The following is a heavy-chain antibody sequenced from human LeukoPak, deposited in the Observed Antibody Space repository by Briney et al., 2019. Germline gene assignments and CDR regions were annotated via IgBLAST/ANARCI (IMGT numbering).Heavy chain of an antibody. CDR3: ARGYYYGSGSLNWFDP. CDR2: IHYSGST. V-gene: IGHV4-39*07. CDR1: GGAIDSSSYY. D-gene: IGHD3-10*01. Sequence: PSDTLSLTCTVSGGAIDSSSYYWGWVRQPPGKGLEWIGTIHYSGSTYYNPSLKSRVTISVDTSKNQFSLKLSSVTAADTAVYYCARGYYYGSGSLNWFDPWGQGTLVTVSS. J-gene: IGHJ5*02.